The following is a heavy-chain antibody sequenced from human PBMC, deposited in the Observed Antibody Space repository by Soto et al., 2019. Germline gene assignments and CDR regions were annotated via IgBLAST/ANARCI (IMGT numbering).Heavy chain of an antibody. Sequence: PVESLKISCQGSGYSFTSYGIGWVRQMPGKGMEWVGIIYPSDSDTRYSPSFQGQVTISAVKSISTAYLQWSSLKASDTAIYYCARRGFSFYGMDVWGQGTTVTGSS. CDR3: ARRGFSFYGMDV. J-gene: IGHJ6*02. V-gene: IGHV5-51*01. CDR2: IYPSDSDT. CDR1: GYSFTSYG.